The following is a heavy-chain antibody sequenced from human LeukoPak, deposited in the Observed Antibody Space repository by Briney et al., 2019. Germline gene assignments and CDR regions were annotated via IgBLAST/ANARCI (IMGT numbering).Heavy chain of an antibody. J-gene: IGHJ4*01. D-gene: IGHD6-13*01. CDR1: GGSISSYY. CDR3: ARDCSKGSSWYEGCYFDY. Sequence: SETLSLTCTVSGGSISSYYWSWIRQPPGKGLEWIGYVYTSGSTNYNPSLKSRVTMSVDTSKNQFSLKLSSVTAADTAVYYCARDCSKGSSWYEGCYFDYWGHGTLVTVSS. V-gene: IGHV4-4*08. CDR2: VYTSGST.